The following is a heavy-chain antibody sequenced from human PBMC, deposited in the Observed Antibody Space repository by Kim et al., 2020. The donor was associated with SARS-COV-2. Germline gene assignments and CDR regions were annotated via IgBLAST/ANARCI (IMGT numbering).Heavy chain of an antibody. CDR3: ARQRGVGTWFFDY. CDR2: IFYSGST. Sequence: SETLSLTCSVSGFSISSTSYWWGWIRQPPGKGLEWVASIFYSGSTHYNPSLRSRVTISVDTSKNQFSLKLNSVTVADTAVYYCARQRGVGTWFFDYWGQGTLVTVSS. CDR1: GFSISSTSYW. V-gene: IGHV4-39*01. J-gene: IGHJ4*02. D-gene: IGHD2-15*01.